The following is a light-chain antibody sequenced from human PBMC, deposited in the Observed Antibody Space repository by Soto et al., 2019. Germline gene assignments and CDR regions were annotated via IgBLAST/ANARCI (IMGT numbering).Light chain of an antibody. CDR3: SSYTRSSTLDVV. V-gene: IGLV2-14*01. CDR2: DVS. J-gene: IGLJ2*01. CDR1: SSDVGGYNY. Sequence: QSALTQPASVSGSPGQSITISCTGSSSDVGGYNYVSWYQQHPGKAPKLMIYDVSNRPSGVSNRFSGSKSGNTASLTISGLQAEDEADDYCSSYTRSSTLDVVFAGGTKVTVL.